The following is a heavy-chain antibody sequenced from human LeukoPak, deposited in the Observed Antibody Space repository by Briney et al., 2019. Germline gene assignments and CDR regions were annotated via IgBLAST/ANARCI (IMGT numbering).Heavy chain of an antibody. D-gene: IGHD6-25*01. CDR2: ISGSGTTT. V-gene: IGHV3-23*01. Sequence: PGGSLRLSCVASRFTFSAHAMSWVRQAPGKGLEWVSAISGSGTTTRYADSVRGRFTISRDNSKNTLSLQMNSLRADDTALYYCAKESQAATSFDYWGQGTLVTVSS. CDR1: RFTFSAHA. J-gene: IGHJ4*02. CDR3: AKESQAATSFDY.